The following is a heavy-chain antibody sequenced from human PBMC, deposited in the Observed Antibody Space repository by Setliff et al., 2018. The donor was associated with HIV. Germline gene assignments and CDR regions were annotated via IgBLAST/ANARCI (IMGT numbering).Heavy chain of an antibody. CDR2: VYYTWNT. V-gene: IGHV4-39*01. J-gene: IGHJ3*02. D-gene: IGHD2-21*01. CDR3: ARHSIAVVIGVPEGDDAFDI. CDR1: GGSISRRDYC. Sequence: SETLSLTCTVSGGSISRRDYCWGWIRQPPGKGLEWIGSVYYTWNTYYNPSLKSRVTVSVDTSKNQFSLKLSSVTAADTAVYYCARHSIAVVIGVPEGDDAFDIWGHGTMVTVS.